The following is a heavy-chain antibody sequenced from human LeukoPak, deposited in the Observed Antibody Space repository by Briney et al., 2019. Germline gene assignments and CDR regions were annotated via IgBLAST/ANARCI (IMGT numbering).Heavy chain of an antibody. V-gene: IGHV1-69*05. CDR2: IIPIFGTA. J-gene: IGHJ5*02. Sequence: ASVKVSCKASGGTFSSYAISWVRQAPGQGLEWMGGIIPIFGTANYAQKLQGRVTMTTDTSTNTAYMELRSLRSDDTAVYYCARDQYYDSKGWFDPWGQGTLVTVSS. CDR3: ARDQYYDSKGWFDP. CDR1: GGTFSSYA. D-gene: IGHD3-22*01.